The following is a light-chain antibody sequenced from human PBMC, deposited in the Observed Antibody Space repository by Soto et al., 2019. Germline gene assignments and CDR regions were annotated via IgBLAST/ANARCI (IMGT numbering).Light chain of an antibody. Sequence: QSVLTQPASVSGSPGQSITISCTGTSSDVGSYNLVSWYQQHPGKAPKLMIYEVSKRPSGVSNRFSGSKSGNTAPLTISGLQAEDEADYYCCSYAGSLCVFGTGTKVTVL. CDR3: CSYAGSLCV. CDR2: EVS. J-gene: IGLJ1*01. CDR1: SSDVGSYNL. V-gene: IGLV2-23*02.